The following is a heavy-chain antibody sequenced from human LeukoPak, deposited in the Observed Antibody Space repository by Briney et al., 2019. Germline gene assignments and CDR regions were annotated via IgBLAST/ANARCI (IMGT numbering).Heavy chain of an antibody. J-gene: IGHJ5*02. Sequence: GGSLRLSCAASGFTFSDNYMTWVRQAPGKGLEWLSYISGNGGVIQYADSVKGRFTISRDNAKNSLYLQMNSLRAEDTAVYYCAREGGDYGETNWFDPWGQGTLVTVSS. CDR1: GFTFSDNY. D-gene: IGHD4-17*01. V-gene: IGHV3-11*04. CDR2: ISGNGGVI. CDR3: AREGGDYGETNWFDP.